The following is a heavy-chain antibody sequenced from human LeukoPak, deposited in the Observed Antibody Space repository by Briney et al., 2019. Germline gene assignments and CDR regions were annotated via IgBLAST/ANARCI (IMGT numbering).Heavy chain of an antibody. CDR1: GSTFSSYA. V-gene: IGHV3-23*01. Sequence: GGSLRLSCAASGSTFSSYAMSWVRQAPGKGLEWVSAISGSGGSTYYADSVKGRFTISRDNSKNTLYLQMNSLRAEDTAVYYCAKRRIYSSGWYYFDYWGQGTLVTVSS. CDR2: ISGSGGST. CDR3: AKRRIYSSGWYYFDY. D-gene: IGHD6-19*01. J-gene: IGHJ4*02.